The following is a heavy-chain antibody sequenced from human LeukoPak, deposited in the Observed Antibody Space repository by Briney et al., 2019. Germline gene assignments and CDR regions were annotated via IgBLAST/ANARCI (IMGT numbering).Heavy chain of an antibody. CDR3: ARDRCSSISCFALDY. Sequence: GGSLRLSCAASGFTFSSYWMSWVRQAPGKGLEWVANIKKDGSEKYYVDSVKGRFTIFRDSAKNSLYLQMNSLRAEDTAVYYCARDRCSSISCFALDYWGQGTLVTVSS. D-gene: IGHD2-2*01. CDR1: GFTFSSYW. V-gene: IGHV3-7*01. J-gene: IGHJ4*02. CDR2: IKKDGSEK.